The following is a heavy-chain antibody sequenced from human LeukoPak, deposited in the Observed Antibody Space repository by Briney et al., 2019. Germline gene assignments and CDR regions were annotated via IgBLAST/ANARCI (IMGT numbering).Heavy chain of an antibody. V-gene: IGHV1-2*02. CDR1: GYTFTGYY. J-gene: IGHJ4*02. Sequence: ASVKVSCEASGYTFTGYYMHWVRQAPGQGLEWMGWINPNSGGTNYAQKFQGRVTMTRDTSISTAYMELSRLRSDDTAVYYCASLLEKGGWHGDYFDYWGQGTLVTVSS. D-gene: IGHD2-15*01. CDR3: ASLLEKGGWHGDYFDY. CDR2: INPNSGGT.